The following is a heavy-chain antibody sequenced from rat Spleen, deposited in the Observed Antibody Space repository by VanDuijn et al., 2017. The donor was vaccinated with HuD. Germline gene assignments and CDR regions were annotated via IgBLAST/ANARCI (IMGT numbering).Heavy chain of an antibody. Sequence: EVQLVESGGGLVQPGRSLKLSCAASGFTFSNYGMAWVRQAPTKGLEWVATIVYDDSRTYYRDSVKGRFTISRDNAKSTLSLQMDSLRSEDTATYYCARRHYGYTDYFDYWGQGVMVTVSS. V-gene: IGHV5-29*01. CDR2: IVYDDSRT. CDR3: ARRHYGYTDYFDY. D-gene: IGHD1-9*01. CDR1: GFTFSNYG. J-gene: IGHJ2*01.